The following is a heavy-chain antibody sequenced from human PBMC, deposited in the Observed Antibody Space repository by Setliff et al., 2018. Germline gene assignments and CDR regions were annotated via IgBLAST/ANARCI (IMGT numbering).Heavy chain of an antibody. Sequence: SETLSLTCAVSDFSINSGYYWGWIRQSPGEGLEWIGSIYRNGNTYYNPSLKSRVTISVDTSKNQLSLKLNSVTAADTAVYYCARQIDYGDFRYFDYWGQGTLVTVSS. CDR3: ARQIDYGDFRYFDY. V-gene: IGHV4-38-2*01. CDR1: DFSINSGYY. CDR2: IYRNGNT. J-gene: IGHJ4*02. D-gene: IGHD4-17*01.